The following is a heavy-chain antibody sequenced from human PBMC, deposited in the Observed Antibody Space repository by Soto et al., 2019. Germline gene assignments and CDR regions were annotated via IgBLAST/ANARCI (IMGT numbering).Heavy chain of an antibody. D-gene: IGHD2-15*01. J-gene: IGHJ4*02. CDR3: VTDVGGGSWYSLAY. V-gene: IGHV3-33*03. Sequence: QVHLVESGGGVVQPGTSLRLACAASGFRFSGYGMHWVRQTPGKGLEWVGVIWYDGSKTFYADSVKGRFTISRDNSNKNVFLQVDSLRAEDTAGDHCVTDVGGGSWYSLAYWGAGSGVTVSS. CDR1: GFRFSGYG. CDR2: IWYDGSKT.